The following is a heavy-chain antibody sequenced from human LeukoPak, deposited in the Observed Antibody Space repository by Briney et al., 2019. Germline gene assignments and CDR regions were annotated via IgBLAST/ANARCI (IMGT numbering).Heavy chain of an antibody. V-gene: IGHV4-61*02. CDR2: IYTSGST. CDR1: GGSISSGSYY. Sequence: PSETLSLTCTVSGGSISSGSYYWSWIRQPAGKGLEWIGRIYTSGSTNYNPSLKSRVTISVDTSKNQFSLKLSSVTAADTAVYYCARGYGSGSVLPHWGQGTLVTVSS. J-gene: IGHJ4*02. CDR3: ARGYGSGSVLPH. D-gene: IGHD3-10*01.